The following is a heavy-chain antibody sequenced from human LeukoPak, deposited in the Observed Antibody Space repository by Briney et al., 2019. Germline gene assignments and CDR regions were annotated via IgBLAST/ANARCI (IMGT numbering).Heavy chain of an antibody. CDR2: ISSSGTTI. CDR1: GFSFSTNA. CDR3: TRVFLWFGELRDRYYYYGMDV. D-gene: IGHD3-10*01. V-gene: IGHV3-11*01. J-gene: IGHJ6*02. Sequence: PGGSLRLSCAASGFSFSTNAMSWVRQAPGKGLEWVSYISSSGTTIYYADSVKGRFTISRDNAKNSLYLQMNSLRAEDTAVYYCTRVFLWFGELRDRYYYYGMDVWGQGTTVTVSS.